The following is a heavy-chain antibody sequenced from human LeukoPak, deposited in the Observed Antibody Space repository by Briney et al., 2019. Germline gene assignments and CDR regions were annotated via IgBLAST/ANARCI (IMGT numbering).Heavy chain of an antibody. D-gene: IGHD2-2*01. CDR1: GYTFTSYG. CDR2: ISTYNGNT. CDR3: ARELGYCSSTSCPSHDYYYYYGMDV. J-gene: IGHJ6*02. Sequence: ASVKVSCKASGYTFTSYGISWVRQAPGQGLEWMGWISTYNGNTNYAQKLQGRVTMTTDTSTSTAYMELRSLRSEDTAVYYCARELGYCSSTSCPSHDYYYYYGMDVWGQGTTVTVSS. V-gene: IGHV1-18*01.